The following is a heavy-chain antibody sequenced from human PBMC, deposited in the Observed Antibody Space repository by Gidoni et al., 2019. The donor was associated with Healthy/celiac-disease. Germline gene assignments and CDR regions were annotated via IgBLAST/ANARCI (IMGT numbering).Heavy chain of an antibody. J-gene: IGHJ6*02. D-gene: IGHD2-2*01. CDR3: AKDGGSSTSSHYYYYYGMDV. Sequence: QVQLVESGGGVVQPGRSLRLSCAASGFTFSSYGMHWVRQAPGKGLEWLAVITYDGSNKYYADSVKGRFTISRDNSKNTLYLQMNSLRAEDTAVYYCAKDGGSSTSSHYYYYYGMDVWGQGTTVTVSS. V-gene: IGHV3-30*18. CDR2: ITYDGSNK. CDR1: GFTFSSYG.